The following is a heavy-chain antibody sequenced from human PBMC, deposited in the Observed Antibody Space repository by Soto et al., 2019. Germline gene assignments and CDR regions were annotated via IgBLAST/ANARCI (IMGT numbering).Heavy chain of an antibody. CDR1: GGSISSYY. Sequence: QVQLQESGPGLVKPSETLSLTCTVSGGSISSYYWSWIRQPPGKGLEWIGYIYYRGITNYNPSLKSRIPTSGVTSKNHFSLKLTSVTPADTAVYACAGGNWRDLAYCGQGTLVTFSS. CDR3: AGGNWRDLAY. J-gene: IGHJ4*02. V-gene: IGHV4-59*01. CDR2: IYYRGIT. D-gene: IGHD1-1*01.